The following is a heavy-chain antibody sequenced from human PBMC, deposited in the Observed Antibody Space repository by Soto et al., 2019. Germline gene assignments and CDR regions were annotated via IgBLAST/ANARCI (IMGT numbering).Heavy chain of an antibody. CDR2: ISYDGSNK. J-gene: IGHJ4*02. CDR1: GFTFSSYG. D-gene: IGHD1-26*01. V-gene: IGHV3-30*18. Sequence: SLRLSCAASGFTFSSYGMHWVRQAPGKGLEWVAVISYDGSNKYYADSVKGRFTISRDNSKNTLYLQMNSLRAEDTAVYYCAKVRIVGATLFDYWGQGTLVTVSS. CDR3: AKVRIVGATLFDY.